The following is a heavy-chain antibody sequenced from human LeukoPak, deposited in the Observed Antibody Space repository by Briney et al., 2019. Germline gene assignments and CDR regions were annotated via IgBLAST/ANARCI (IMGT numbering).Heavy chain of an antibody. Sequence: GGSLRLSCAASGFTFSTYSMNWVRQAPGKGLEWVSSISSGGGYIYYADSVKGRFTISRDNAKNSVYLQMNSLRAEDTAVYYCARDGDRGGDFDYWGQGTLVTVSS. J-gene: IGHJ4*02. D-gene: IGHD7-27*01. CDR3: ARDGDRGGDFDY. CDR1: GFTFSTYS. V-gene: IGHV3-21*01. CDR2: ISSGGGYI.